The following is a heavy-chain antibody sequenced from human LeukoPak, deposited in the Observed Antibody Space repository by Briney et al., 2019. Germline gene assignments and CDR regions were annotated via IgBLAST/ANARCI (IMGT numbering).Heavy chain of an antibody. CDR2: IIPTSETP. J-gene: IGHJ6*03. V-gene: IGHV1-69*05. D-gene: IGHD3-10*01. CDR1: GGTFSINA. CDR3: ARDSNYYGSGSMVMDV. Sequence: SVKVSCKASGGTFSINAITWVRQAPGQGLEWMGGIIPTSETPKYTQKFQGRVTMTSGTSTSTVYMELSSLRSEDTAVYYCARDSNYYGSGSMVMDVWGKGTTVTVSS.